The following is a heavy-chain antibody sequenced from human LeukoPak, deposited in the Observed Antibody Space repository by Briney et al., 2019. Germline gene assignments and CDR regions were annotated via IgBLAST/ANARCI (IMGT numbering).Heavy chain of an antibody. CDR2: IYSGGST. V-gene: IGHV3-53*01. D-gene: IGHD6-19*01. CDR3: ARKGPASSGWYLDY. Sequence: GGSLRLSSAASGFTVSSNYMSWVRQAPGKGLEWVSVIYSGGSTYYADSVKGRFTISRDNSKNTLYLQMNSLRAEDTAVYYCARKGPASSGWYLDYWGQGTLVTVSS. CDR1: GFTVSSNY. J-gene: IGHJ4*02.